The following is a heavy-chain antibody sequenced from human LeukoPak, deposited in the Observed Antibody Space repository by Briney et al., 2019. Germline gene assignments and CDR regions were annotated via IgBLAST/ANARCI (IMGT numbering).Heavy chain of an antibody. CDR3: ARGATATYYYGMDV. D-gene: IGHD5-18*01. Sequence: SETLSLTCTVSGGFISSYYWSWIRQSPGKGLEWIGYIYYSENTYYNPSLKSRVTISVDTSKNQISLKLSSVIVADTAVYYCARGATATYYYGMDVWGQGTTVTVSS. J-gene: IGHJ6*02. V-gene: IGHV4-59*01. CDR1: GGFISSYY. CDR2: IYYSENT.